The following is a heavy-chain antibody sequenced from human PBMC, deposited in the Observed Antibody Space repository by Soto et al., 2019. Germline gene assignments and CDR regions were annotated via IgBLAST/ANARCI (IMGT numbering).Heavy chain of an antibody. CDR1: GFTFSSYA. J-gene: IGHJ3*02. CDR2: ISGSGGST. Sequence: GGSLRLSCAASGFTFSSYAMSWVRQAPGKGLEWVSAISGSGGSTYYADSVKGRFTNSRDNSKNTRYLQMNSLRAEDTAVYYCAKGFYCSSTSCPQLDAFDIWGQGTMVTVSS. V-gene: IGHV3-23*01. D-gene: IGHD2-2*01. CDR3: AKGFYCSSTSCPQLDAFDI.